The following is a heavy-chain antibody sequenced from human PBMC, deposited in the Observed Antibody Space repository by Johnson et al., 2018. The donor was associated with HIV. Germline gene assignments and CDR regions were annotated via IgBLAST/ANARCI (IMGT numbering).Heavy chain of an antibody. V-gene: IGHV3-30*02. CDR1: GFTFSSYG. D-gene: IGHD3-3*01. Sequence: QLVESGGGVVQPGGSLRLSCAASGFTFSSYGMHWVRQAPGKGLEWVAFIRYDGSNKYYADSVKGRFTISRDNSKNTLYLQMNSLRAEDTAVYYCAKEPKALKIFGVVEDDAFDIWGQGTMVTVSS. J-gene: IGHJ3*02. CDR3: AKEPKALKIFGVVEDDAFDI. CDR2: IRYDGSNK.